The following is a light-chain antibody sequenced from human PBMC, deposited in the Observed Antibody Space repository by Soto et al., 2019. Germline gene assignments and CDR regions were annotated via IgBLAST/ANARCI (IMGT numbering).Light chain of an antibody. J-gene: IGKJ1*01. CDR1: QSISNS. CDR2: AAS. Sequence: DIQMTQSPSSLSASVGDRVTIACRASQSISNSVNWYQQKPGKAPKFLIYAASSLLSGVPSRFSGTGSGTDFTLTISSLQPEDFATYYCQQTYSGPQTFGQGTKVEIK. V-gene: IGKV1-39*01. CDR3: QQTYSGPQT.